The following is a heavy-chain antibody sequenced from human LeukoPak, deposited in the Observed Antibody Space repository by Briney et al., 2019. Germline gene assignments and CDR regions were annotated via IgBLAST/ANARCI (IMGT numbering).Heavy chain of an antibody. CDR3: AMGSGSYYPDY. CDR2: ISSSSSYI. Sequence: GGSLRLSCAATGFTFSSYSMNWVRQAPGKGLEWVSSISSSSSYIYYADSVKGRFTISRDNAKNSLYLQMNSLRAEDTAVYYCAMGSGSYYPDYWGQGTLVTVSS. J-gene: IGHJ4*02. V-gene: IGHV3-21*01. CDR1: GFTFSSYS. D-gene: IGHD3-10*01.